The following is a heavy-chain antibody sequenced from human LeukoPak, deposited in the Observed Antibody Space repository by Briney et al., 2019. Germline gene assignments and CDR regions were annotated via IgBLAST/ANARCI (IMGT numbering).Heavy chain of an antibody. Sequence: PETLSLTCTVSGGSLSSYYWSWIRQPPGKGLEWIGYIYYSGSTNYNPPLKPRVTKSVDTSKNQFSLKLSSVTAADTAVYYCARVGTYYDFWRGIREYYFDYWGQGTLVTVSS. CDR1: GGSLSSYY. J-gene: IGHJ4*02. CDR3: ARVGTYYDFWRGIREYYFDY. V-gene: IGHV4-59*01. CDR2: IYYSGST. D-gene: IGHD3-3*01.